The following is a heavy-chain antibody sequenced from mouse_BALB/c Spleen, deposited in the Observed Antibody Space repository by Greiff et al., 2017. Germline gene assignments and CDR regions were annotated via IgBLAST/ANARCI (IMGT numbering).Heavy chain of an antibody. V-gene: IGHV14-3*02. D-gene: IGHD1-1*01. CDR3: ARGGYYGSSYWFAY. Sequence: EVQLQESGAELVKPGASVKLSCTASGFNIKDTYMHWVKQRPEQGLEWIGRIDPANGNTKYDPKFQGKATITADTSSNTAYLQLSSLTSEDTAVYYCARGGYYGSSYWFAYWGQGTLVTVSA. CDR2: IDPANGNT. J-gene: IGHJ3*01. CDR1: GFNIKDTY.